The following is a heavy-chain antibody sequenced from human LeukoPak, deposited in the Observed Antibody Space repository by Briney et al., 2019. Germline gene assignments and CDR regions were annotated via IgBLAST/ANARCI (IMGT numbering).Heavy chain of an antibody. Sequence: GASVKVSCKASGYTFTSYYMHWVRQAPGQGLEWMGIINPSGGSTSYAQKFQGRVTMTRDTSTSTVYMEVISLRSEDTAVYYCGRDGIAAAGRLYNCFDPWGQGTLVTVSS. CDR1: GYTFTSYY. J-gene: IGHJ5*02. CDR2: INPSGGST. D-gene: IGHD6-13*01. V-gene: IGHV1-46*01. CDR3: GRDGIAAAGRLYNCFDP.